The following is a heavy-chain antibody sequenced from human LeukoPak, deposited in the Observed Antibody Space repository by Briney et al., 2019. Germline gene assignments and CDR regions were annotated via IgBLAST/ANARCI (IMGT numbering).Heavy chain of an antibody. CDR3: ATEEARQKGYYGMDV. CDR2: IFYTGST. CDR1: GDSINSDC. V-gene: IGHV4-59*01. Sequence: SETLSLTCTVSGDSINSDCWSWIRQPPGKGLEWIGYIFYTGSTNYNPSLRTRVTISIGTSKNLFSLMLSSVTAADTAVYYCATEEARQKGYYGMDVWGQGTAVTVSS. J-gene: IGHJ6*02.